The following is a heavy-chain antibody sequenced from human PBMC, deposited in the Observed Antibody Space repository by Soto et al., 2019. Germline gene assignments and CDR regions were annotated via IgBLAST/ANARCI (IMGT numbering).Heavy chain of an antibody. Sequence: QVQLVQSGAEVKKPGASVKVSCKASDTFTSYGISWVRQAPGQGLEWMGWINAYNGNTNYAQKLQGRVTMTTDTSTSTAYMELRSLRSDDTAVYYCARVLPPFDPWGQGTLVTVSS. CDR2: INAYNGNT. CDR3: ARVLPPFDP. CDR1: DTFTSYG. J-gene: IGHJ5*02. V-gene: IGHV1-18*01.